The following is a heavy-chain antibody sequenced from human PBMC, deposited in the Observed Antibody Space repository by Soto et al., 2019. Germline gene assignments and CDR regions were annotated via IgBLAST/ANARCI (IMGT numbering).Heavy chain of an antibody. CDR3: TRGPPRVQWFDP. Sequence: PSETLSLTCTVSGGAVSSGTYYWSWIRQPPGKGLEWIGHIYFTGSTNYNPSLKCRVTMSLDTSRNQFSLKLSSVTAADTAVYYCTRGPPRVQWFDPWGLGTLVTVSS. J-gene: IGHJ5*02. CDR1: GGAVSSGTYY. V-gene: IGHV4-61*01. CDR2: IYFTGST.